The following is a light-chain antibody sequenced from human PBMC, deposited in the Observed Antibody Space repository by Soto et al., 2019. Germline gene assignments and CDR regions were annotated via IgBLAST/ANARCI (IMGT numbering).Light chain of an antibody. CDR2: DVN. CDR1: SNDVGRFDY. CDR3: CSYAGSSTPYV. Sequence: QSVLTQPRSVSGCPGQSVTISCTGTSNDVGRFDYVSWYQQHPGKAPKVIIYDVNERPSGVPNRFSGSKSGNTASLTISGLQADDEADYYCCSYAGSSTPYVFGTGTKSPS. J-gene: IGLJ1*01. V-gene: IGLV2-11*01.